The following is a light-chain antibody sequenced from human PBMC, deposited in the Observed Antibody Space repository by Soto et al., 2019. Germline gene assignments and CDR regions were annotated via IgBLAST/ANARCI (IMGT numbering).Light chain of an antibody. Sequence: EIVLTQSPGTLSLSPGERATLSCRASQSVSSSYLAWYQQKPGQAPRLLIYGASSRATGIPDRFSVSGSGTYFTLTISRLEPEDFAVYYCHQYGSLYTFGQGTKLEIK. CDR3: HQYGSLYT. CDR2: GAS. CDR1: QSVSSSY. V-gene: IGKV3-20*01. J-gene: IGKJ2*01.